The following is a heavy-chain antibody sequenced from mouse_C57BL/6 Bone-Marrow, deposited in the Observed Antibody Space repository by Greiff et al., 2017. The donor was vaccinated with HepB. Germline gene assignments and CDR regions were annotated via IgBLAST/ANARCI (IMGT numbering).Heavy chain of an antibody. Sequence: QVQLQQSGAELVRPGASVTLSCKASGYTFTDYEMHWVKQTPVHGLEWIGAIDPETGGTAYNQKFKGKAILTADKSSSTAYMELRSLTSEDSAVYYCTRGLLWLQTKDYAMDYWGQGTSVTVSS. D-gene: IGHD3-1*01. V-gene: IGHV1-15*01. CDR2: IDPETGGT. J-gene: IGHJ4*01. CDR3: TRGLLWLQTKDYAMDY. CDR1: GYTFTDYE.